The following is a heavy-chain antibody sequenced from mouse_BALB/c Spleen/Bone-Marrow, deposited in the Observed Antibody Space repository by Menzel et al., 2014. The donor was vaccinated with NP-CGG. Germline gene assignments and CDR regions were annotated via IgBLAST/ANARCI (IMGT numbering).Heavy chain of an antibody. Sequence: EVHLVESGTVLARPGASVKMSCKASGYTFTSYWMHWVKQRPGQGLEWVGAIYPGNSDTSYNQKFKGKAKLTAVTSTSTAYMELSSLTNEDPAVYYCTRVIYYGYAWFASWGQGTLVTVSA. CDR1: GYTFTSYW. V-gene: IGHV1-5*01. D-gene: IGHD2-2*01. J-gene: IGHJ3*01. CDR3: TRVIYYGYAWFAS. CDR2: IYPGNSDT.